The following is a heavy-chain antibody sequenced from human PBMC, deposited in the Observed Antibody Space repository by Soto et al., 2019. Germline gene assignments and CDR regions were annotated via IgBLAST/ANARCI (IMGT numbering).Heavy chain of an antibody. CDR1: GDSFSRYK. D-gene: IGHD2-15*01. Sequence: SETLSLTCTVSGDSFSRYKWSWIRQPPGKGLEYIGYMYSSGYTDYNPSLKSRVTMSLDTSKNQYSLKLTSATAADTAVYYCAREWSEFDHWGQGTLVTVSS. CDR2: MYSSGYT. CDR3: AREWSEFDH. J-gene: IGHJ4*02. V-gene: IGHV4-59*01.